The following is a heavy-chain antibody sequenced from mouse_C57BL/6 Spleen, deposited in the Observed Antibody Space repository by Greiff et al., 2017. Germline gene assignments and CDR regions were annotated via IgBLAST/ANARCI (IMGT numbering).Heavy chain of an antibody. CDR2: ISDGGSYT. J-gene: IGHJ4*01. CDR1: GFTFSSYA. D-gene: IGHD2-5*01. Sequence: EVMLVESGGGLVKPGGSLKLSCAASGFTFSSYAMSWVRQTPEKRLEWVATISDGGSYTYYPDNVKGRFTISRDNAKNNLYLQMSHLKSEDTAMYYCARSYYRNYGAMYYWGQGTSVTVSS. V-gene: IGHV5-4*03. CDR3: ARSYYRNYGAMYY.